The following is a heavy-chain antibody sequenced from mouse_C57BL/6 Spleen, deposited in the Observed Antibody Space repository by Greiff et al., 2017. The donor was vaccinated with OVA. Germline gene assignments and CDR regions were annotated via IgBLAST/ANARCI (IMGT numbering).Heavy chain of an antibody. Sequence: QVQLQQPGAELVMPGASVKLSCKASGYTFTSYWMHWVKQRPGQGLEWIGEIDPSDSYTNYNQKFKGKSTLTVDKSSSTAYMQLSSLTSEDSAVYDCARSYYDYDDGFAYWGQGTLVTVSA. J-gene: IGHJ3*01. CDR3: ARSYYDYDDGFAY. CDR1: GYTFTSYW. V-gene: IGHV1-69*01. CDR2: IDPSDSYT. D-gene: IGHD2-4*01.